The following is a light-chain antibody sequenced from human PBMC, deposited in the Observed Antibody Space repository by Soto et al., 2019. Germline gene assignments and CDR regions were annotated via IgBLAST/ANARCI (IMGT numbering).Light chain of an antibody. CDR3: QQTYTTPEIT. CDR1: QTISTY. V-gene: IGKV1-39*01. CDR2: DVS. J-gene: IGKJ5*01. Sequence: DIQMTQSPSSLSASVGDRVTISCRASQTISTYLHWYQHKPGRAPRLLISDVSTLQSGVPGRFRGSGSETEFTLTISSLQPEDFAIYYCQQTYTTPEITFGQGTRLDIK.